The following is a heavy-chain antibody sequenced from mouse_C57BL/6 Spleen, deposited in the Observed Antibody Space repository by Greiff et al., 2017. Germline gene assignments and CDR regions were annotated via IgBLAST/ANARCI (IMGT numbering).Heavy chain of an antibody. Sequence: QVQLQQSGPELVKPGASVKISCKASGYAFSSSWMNWVKQRPGKGLEWIGRIYPGDGDTNYNGKFKGKATLTADKSSSTAYMQLSSLTSEDSAVYFCSSFTTVVDRDYAMDYWGQGTSVTVSS. CDR3: SSFTTVVDRDYAMDY. V-gene: IGHV1-82*01. D-gene: IGHD1-1*01. CDR2: IYPGDGDT. J-gene: IGHJ4*01. CDR1: GYAFSSSW.